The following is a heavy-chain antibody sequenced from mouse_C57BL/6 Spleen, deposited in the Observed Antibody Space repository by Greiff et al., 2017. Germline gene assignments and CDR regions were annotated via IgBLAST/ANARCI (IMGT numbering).Heavy chain of an antibody. D-gene: IGHD2-1*01. CDR2: IWSDGST. CDR1: GFSLTSYG. Sequence: VQGVESGPGLVAPSQSLSITCTVSGFSLTSYGVHWVRQPPGKGLEWLVVIWSDGSTTYNSALKSRLSISKDNSKSQVFLKMNSLQTDDTAMYYCARHIYYGNYDAMDYWGQGTSVTVSS. J-gene: IGHJ4*01. V-gene: IGHV2-6-1*01. CDR3: ARHIYYGNYDAMDY.